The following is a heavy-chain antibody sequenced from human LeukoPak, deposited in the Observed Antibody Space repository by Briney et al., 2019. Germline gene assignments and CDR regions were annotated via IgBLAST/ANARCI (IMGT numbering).Heavy chain of an antibody. CDR1: GFTFSSYS. J-gene: IGHJ4*02. Sequence: PGGSLRLSCAASGFTFSSYSMNWVRQAPGKGLEWVSSISSSSSYIYYADSVKGRFTISRDNAKNSLYLQMNSLRAEDTAVYYCARGPPPADYDSSGYYAFDYFDYWGQGTLVTVSS. V-gene: IGHV3-21*01. D-gene: IGHD3-22*01. CDR3: ARGPPPADYDSSGYYAFDYFDY. CDR2: ISSSSSYI.